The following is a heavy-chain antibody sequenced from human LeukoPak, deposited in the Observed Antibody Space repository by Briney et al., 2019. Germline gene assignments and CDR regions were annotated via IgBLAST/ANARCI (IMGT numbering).Heavy chain of an antibody. V-gene: IGHV4-59*12. J-gene: IGHJ3*02. D-gene: IGHD2-15*01. CDR3: ASFKDSGRLFGAFDI. CDR1: GGSISSYY. Sequence: SETLSLTCTVSGGSISSYYWSWIRQPPGKGLEWIGYIYYSGSTNYNPSLKSRVTISVDTSKNQFSLKLSSVTAADTAVYYCASFKDSGRLFGAFDIWGQGTMVTVSS. CDR2: IYYSGST.